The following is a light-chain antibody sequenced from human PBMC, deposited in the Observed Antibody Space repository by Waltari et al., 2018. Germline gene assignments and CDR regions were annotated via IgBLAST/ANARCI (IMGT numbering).Light chain of an antibody. V-gene: IGLV1-40*01. CDR3: QSYDSSLSEV. CDR1: RPTTGAGHE. CDR2: GNN. Sequence: QSVLTQPPSVSGAPGQRVTISCTGRRPTTGAGHEGHMYHQLPATAPQPPIYGNNNRPSGVPDRFSGSKSGTSASLAITGLQAEDEAEYYCQSYDSSLSEVFGGGTKLTVL. J-gene: IGLJ2*01.